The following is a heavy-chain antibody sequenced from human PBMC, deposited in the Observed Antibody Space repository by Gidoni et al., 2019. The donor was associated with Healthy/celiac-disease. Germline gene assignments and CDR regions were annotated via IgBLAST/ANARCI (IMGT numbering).Heavy chain of an antibody. CDR1: GFTFGDYA. V-gene: IGHV3-49*03. J-gene: IGHJ4*02. CDR3: TRETQYNWNYFFDY. CDR2: IRSNAYGGTT. D-gene: IGHD1-7*01. Sequence: EVQLVASGGGLVQPGRSLRLSCPASGFTFGDYAMSWFRQAPGMGLEWVGVIRSNAYGGTTEYAASVKGRFTISRDDSKSIAYLQMNSLNTEDTAVYYCTRETQYNWNYFFDYWGQGTRVTVSS.